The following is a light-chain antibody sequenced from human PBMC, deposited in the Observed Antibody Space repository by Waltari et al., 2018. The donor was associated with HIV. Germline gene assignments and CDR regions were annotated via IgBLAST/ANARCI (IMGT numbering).Light chain of an antibody. CDR2: GNS. Sequence: QSVLTQPPSVSGAPGQRVTISCTAIRSNIGAGYDVHWYQQLPGTAPKLLIYGNSNRPSGVPDRFSGSKSGTSASLAITGLQAEDEADYYCQSYDSSLSGSVFGGGTKLTVL. CDR3: QSYDSSLSGSV. CDR1: RSNIGAGYD. J-gene: IGLJ3*02. V-gene: IGLV1-40*01.